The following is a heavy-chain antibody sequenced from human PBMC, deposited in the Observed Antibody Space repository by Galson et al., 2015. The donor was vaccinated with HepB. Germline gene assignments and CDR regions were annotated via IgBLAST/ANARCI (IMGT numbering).Heavy chain of an antibody. CDR3: ARGSEHSDY. D-gene: IGHD6-19*01. CDR1: GYTFTTYV. Sequence: SVKVSCKASGYTFTTYVLHWVRQAPGQRLEWMGWINPANGITIQSQKFQGRVTITRDTSASTAYMELSSLRSEDTAVYYCARGSEHSDYWGQGTLVTVSS. J-gene: IGHJ4*02. CDR2: INPANGIT. V-gene: IGHV1-3*01.